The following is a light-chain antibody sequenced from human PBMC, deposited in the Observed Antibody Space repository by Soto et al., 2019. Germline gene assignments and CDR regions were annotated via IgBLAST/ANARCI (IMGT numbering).Light chain of an antibody. V-gene: IGKV3-11*01. CDR1: QTVSNK. CDR2: DTS. CDR3: HQRKSWPRT. J-gene: IGKJ1*01. Sequence: ELVLTQSPATLSSSPGEIATLSCRASQTVSNKLAWYQHKPGQAPRFLIYDTSNRATGIPARFSGSGSGTDFTLTISSLEPEDFAVYYCHQRKSWPRTFGQGTKVDIK.